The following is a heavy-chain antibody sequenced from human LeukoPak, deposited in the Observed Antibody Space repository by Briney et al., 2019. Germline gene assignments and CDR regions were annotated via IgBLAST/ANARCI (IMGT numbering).Heavy chain of an antibody. J-gene: IGHJ4*02. CDR1: GIAVIGNY. Sequence: GGSLTLSCAASGIAVIGNYMSWVRQAPGKGLEWVSGINNSGDRRFYADSVKGRFTISRDNSKNTLYLQMNSLRAEDTAVHYCARGWYNFDYWGQGTRVTVSS. CDR2: NNSGDRR. CDR3: ARGWYNFDY. V-gene: IGHV3-53*01. D-gene: IGHD6-19*01.